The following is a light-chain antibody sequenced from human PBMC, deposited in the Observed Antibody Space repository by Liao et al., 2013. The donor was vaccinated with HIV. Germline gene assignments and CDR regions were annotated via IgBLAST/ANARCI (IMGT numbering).Light chain of an antibody. V-gene: IGLV3-21*01. CDR3: QVFDSSSDHYF. Sequence: SYELTQPPSVSVAPGKTARITCGGNNIGSKSVNWYQQRPGQAPVLVMSYDSDRPSGIPERFSGSNSGSTATLTISSVEAGDEADYFCQVFDSSSDHYFFGTGTTVTVL. J-gene: IGLJ1*01. CDR2: YDS. CDR1: NIGSKS.